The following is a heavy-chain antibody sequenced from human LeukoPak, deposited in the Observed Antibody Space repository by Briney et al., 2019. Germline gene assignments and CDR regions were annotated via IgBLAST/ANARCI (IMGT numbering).Heavy chain of an antibody. V-gene: IGHV3-23*01. CDR2: ISGSGGST. CDR1: GFTFSSYA. J-gene: IGHJ4*02. Sequence: GGSLRLSCAASGFTFSSYAMSWVRHAPGKGLAWVSAISGSGGSTYYADSVKGRFTISRDNSKNTLYLQMNSLRAEDTAVYYCAKDFWDFWSGYSIDYWGQGTLVTVSS. CDR3: AKDFWDFWSGYSIDY. D-gene: IGHD3-3*01.